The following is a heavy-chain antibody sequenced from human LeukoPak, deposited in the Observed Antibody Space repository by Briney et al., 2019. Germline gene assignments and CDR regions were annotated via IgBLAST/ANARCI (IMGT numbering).Heavy chain of an antibody. D-gene: IGHD2-15*01. CDR1: GDSISGNNW. V-gene: IGHV4-4*02. CDR2: IYHSGST. J-gene: IGHJ4*02. Sequence: TSETLSLTCAVSGDSISGNNWWSWVRQPPGKGLEWIGEIYHSGSTTYNPSLKSRVTISVDESKNHFSQKLTSVTAADTAVYYCARTPNQGYCSGGSCLGDFDYWGQGTLVTVSS. CDR3: ARTPNQGYCSGGSCLGDFDY.